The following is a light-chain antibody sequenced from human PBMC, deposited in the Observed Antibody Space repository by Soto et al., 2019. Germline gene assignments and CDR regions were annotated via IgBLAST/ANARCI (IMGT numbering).Light chain of an antibody. CDR2: EVS. V-gene: IGLV2-14*01. Sequence: QSALTQPASVSGSPGQSITISCTGTSSDVGGYNYVSWYQQHPGKAPKLMIYEVSNRPSGVSNRFSGSKSGNTASLTISGLQAEDEADYYCSSYTRSSTPWVFGGGTQLT. CDR3: SSYTRSSTPWV. J-gene: IGLJ3*02. CDR1: SSDVGGYNY.